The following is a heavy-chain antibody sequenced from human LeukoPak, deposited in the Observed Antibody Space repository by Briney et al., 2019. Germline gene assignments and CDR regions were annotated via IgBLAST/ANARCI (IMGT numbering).Heavy chain of an antibody. V-gene: IGHV3-11*01. CDR3: ARVPGGDYQPYYYYYYMDV. D-gene: IGHD4-17*01. Sequence: GGSLRLSCAASGFTFSDYYMSWVRQAPGKGLEWVSYISRSGSTIYYADSVKGRFTISRDNAKNSLYLQMNSLRAEDTAVYYCARVPGGDYQPYYYYYYMDVWGKGTTVTVSS. CDR1: GFTFSDYY. J-gene: IGHJ6*03. CDR2: ISRSGSTI.